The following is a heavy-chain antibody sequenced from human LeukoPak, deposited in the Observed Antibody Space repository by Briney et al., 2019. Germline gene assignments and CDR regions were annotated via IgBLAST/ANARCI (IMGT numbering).Heavy chain of an antibody. V-gene: IGHV4-59*08. D-gene: IGHD6-19*01. CDR2: IYNGGSSFNGGNT. Sequence: SETLSLTCTVSGVSITRFYWTWVRQPPGKGLEWIAYIYNGGSSFNGGNTIYDPSLKSRVTISVDKSNNQFSLSLSSVTAADTAVYFCVQTTGWPGFDYWGQGALVTVSS. CDR1: GVSITRFY. J-gene: IGHJ4*02. CDR3: VQTTGWPGFDY.